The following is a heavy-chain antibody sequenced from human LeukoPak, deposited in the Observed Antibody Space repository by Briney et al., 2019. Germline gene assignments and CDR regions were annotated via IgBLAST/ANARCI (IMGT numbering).Heavy chain of an antibody. CDR3: ASFTDY. CDR1: GFTFSGYE. J-gene: IGHJ4*02. V-gene: IGHV3-48*03. Sequence: TGGSLRLSCAASGFTFSGYEMTWVRQAPGKGLEWVAYTSPSGNTVYYADSVKGRFTMSRDNAKNSLYLQMNSLRVEDTAVYYCASFTDYWGQGTQVTVSS. CDR2: TSPSGNTV.